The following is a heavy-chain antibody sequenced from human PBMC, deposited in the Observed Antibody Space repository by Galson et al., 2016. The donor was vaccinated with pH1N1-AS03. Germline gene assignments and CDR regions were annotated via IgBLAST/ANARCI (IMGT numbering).Heavy chain of an antibody. Sequence: QSGAEVKKPGESLKISRKTSGYIFTSYWVAWVRHMPGKGLEWMGIIYPGDSDTRYSPSFQGQVTISADRSINTAYLQWSSLMASDTAIYYCARQVRDGYNDYFDYWGQGILVTVSP. CDR3: ARQVRDGYNDYFDY. V-gene: IGHV5-51*01. J-gene: IGHJ4*02. CDR2: IYPGDSDT. CDR1: GYIFTSYW. D-gene: IGHD5-24*01.